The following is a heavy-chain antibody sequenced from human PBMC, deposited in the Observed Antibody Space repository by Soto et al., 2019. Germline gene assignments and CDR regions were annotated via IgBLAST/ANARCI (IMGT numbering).Heavy chain of an antibody. CDR1: GFTFDDYA. V-gene: IGHV3-9*01. J-gene: IGHJ4*02. CDR3: AKGSYGSGGYYNSPSPYFDY. Sequence: EVQLVESGGGLVQPGRSLRLSCAASGFTFDDYAMHWVRQAPGKGLEWVSGISWNSGSIGYADSVKGRFTISRDNAKYSLYLEMNSLRAEDTALYYCAKGSYGSGGYYNSPSPYFDYWGQGTLVTVSS. CDR2: ISWNSGSI. D-gene: IGHD3-10*01.